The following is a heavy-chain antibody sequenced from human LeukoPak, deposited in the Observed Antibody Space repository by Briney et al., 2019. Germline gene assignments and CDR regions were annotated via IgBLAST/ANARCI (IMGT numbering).Heavy chain of an antibody. CDR1: GGSISSSTYY. J-gene: IGHJ3*02. CDR3: ARDLGGWGTFDI. V-gene: IGHV4-39*07. CDR2: IYYSGNT. Sequence: SETLSLTCTVSGGSISSSTYYWGWIRQPPGKGLEWIGSIYYSGNTYYNPSLKSRVTISVDRSKNQLSLKLTSVTAADAAVYYCARDLGGWGTFDIWGQGTMVTVSS. D-gene: IGHD3-16*01.